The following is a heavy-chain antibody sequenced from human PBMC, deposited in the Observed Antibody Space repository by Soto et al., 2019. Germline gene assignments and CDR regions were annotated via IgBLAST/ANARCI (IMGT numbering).Heavy chain of an antibody. CDR1: GDSVSSNSAA. CDR3: ARAEYCTNGVCYDY. D-gene: IGHD2-8*01. V-gene: IGHV6-1*01. Sequence: SQTLSLTCAISGDSVSSNSAAWNWIRQSPSRGLEWLGRTYYRSKWYNDYAVSVKSRITINPDTSKNQFSLQLNSATPEDTAVYYCARAEYCTNGVCYDYWGQGTLVTVSS. CDR2: TYYRSKWYN. J-gene: IGHJ4*02.